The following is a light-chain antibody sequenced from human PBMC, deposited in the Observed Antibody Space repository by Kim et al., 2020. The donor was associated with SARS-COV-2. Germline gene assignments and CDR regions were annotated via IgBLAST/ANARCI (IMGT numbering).Light chain of an antibody. CDR2: EVS. Sequence: QSALTQPPSASGSPGQSVTISCTGTSSDVGGYNYVSWYQQHPGKAPKLMIYEVSKRPSGVPDRFSGSKSGNTAFLTVSGLQGEDEADYYCSSYAGSNNLVFGGGTKLTVL. V-gene: IGLV2-8*01. CDR3: SSYAGSNNLV. J-gene: IGLJ3*02. CDR1: SSDVGGYNY.